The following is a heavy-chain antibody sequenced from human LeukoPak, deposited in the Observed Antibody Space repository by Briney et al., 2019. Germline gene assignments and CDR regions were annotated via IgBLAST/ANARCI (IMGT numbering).Heavy chain of an antibody. CDR2: INHSGST. D-gene: IGHD6-6*01. Sequence: SETLSLTCAVYGGSFSGYYWSWIRQPPGKGLEWIGEINHSGSTNYNPSLKCRVTISVDTSKNQFSLKLSSVTAADTAVYYCARGGGYSSSSELGFDYWGQGTLVTVSS. CDR1: GGSFSGYY. V-gene: IGHV4-34*01. CDR3: ARGGGYSSSSELGFDY. J-gene: IGHJ4*02.